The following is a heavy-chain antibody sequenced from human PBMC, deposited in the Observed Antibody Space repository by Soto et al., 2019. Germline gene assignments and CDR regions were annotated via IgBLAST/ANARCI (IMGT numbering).Heavy chain of an antibody. CDR1: GYSFTSYW. Sequence: PGESLKISCKGSGYSFTSYWIGWVRQVPGKGLDWMGIIYPRDSATTYSPSFQGQVTMSADKSINTAYLQWSSLRASDTAMYYCARIGGHYFVSGRDAFDIWGQGTMVTVSS. CDR2: IYPRDSAT. CDR3: ARIGGHYFVSGRDAFDI. V-gene: IGHV5-51*01. D-gene: IGHD3-10*01. J-gene: IGHJ3*02.